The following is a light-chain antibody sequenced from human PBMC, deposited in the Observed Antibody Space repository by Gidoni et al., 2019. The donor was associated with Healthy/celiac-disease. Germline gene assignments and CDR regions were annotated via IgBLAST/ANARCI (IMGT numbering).Light chain of an antibody. CDR1: QDISNH. V-gene: IGKV1-33*01. Sequence: DIQMTQSPSPLSASVGDRVTITCQASQDISNHLNWYQQKPGKAPKLLIYDTSNLETGVPSKLSGSGSGTEFTLTISSLQPEDIATYYCQQYDNLPPLFTFGHGTKVDIK. J-gene: IGKJ3*01. CDR3: QQYDNLPPLFT. CDR2: DTS.